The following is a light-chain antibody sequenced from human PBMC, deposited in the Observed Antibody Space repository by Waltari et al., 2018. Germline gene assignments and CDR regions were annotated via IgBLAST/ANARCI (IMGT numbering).Light chain of an antibody. J-gene: IGLJ2*01. V-gene: IGLV2-14*03. CDR3: SSYTSSSYVV. Sequence: QSALTQPASVSGSPGPSITISCTGTSSYVGGYNYVSWYQQHPGKAPKLMIYDVSNRPSGVSNRFSGSKSGNTASLTISGLQAEDEADYYCSSYTSSSYVVFGGGTKLTVL. CDR2: DVS. CDR1: SSYVGGYNY.